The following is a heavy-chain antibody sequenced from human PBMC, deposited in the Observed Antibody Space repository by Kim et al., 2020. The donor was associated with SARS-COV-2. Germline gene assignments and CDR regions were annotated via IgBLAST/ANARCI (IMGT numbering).Heavy chain of an antibody. CDR3: ARNNYYGSGSWAGYYYYGMDV. D-gene: IGHD3-10*01. CDR2: IIPIFGTA. Sequence: SVKVSCKASGGTFSSYAISWVRQAPGQGLEWMGGIIPIFGTANYAQKFQGRVTITADESTSTAYMELSSLRSEDTAVYYCARNNYYGSGSWAGYYYYGMDVWGQGTTVTVSS. V-gene: IGHV1-69*13. CDR1: GGTFSSYA. J-gene: IGHJ6*02.